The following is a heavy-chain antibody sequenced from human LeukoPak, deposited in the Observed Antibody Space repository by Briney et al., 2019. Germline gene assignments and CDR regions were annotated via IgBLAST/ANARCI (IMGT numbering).Heavy chain of an antibody. Sequence: GGSLRLSCQPSGFTVISNYMSWVRQAPGKGREGVSVIYSGGSTYYADSVKGRFTISRDNSKNTLYLQMNSLRAEDTAVYYCAKGGIFGVVIIWGQGTLVTVSS. CDR3: AKGGIFGVVII. V-gene: IGHV3-53*01. D-gene: IGHD3-3*01. CDR1: GFTVISNY. CDR2: IYSGGST. J-gene: IGHJ4*02.